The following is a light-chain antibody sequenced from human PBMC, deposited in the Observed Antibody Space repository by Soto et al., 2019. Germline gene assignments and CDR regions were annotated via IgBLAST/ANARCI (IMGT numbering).Light chain of an antibody. J-gene: IGKJ1*01. CDR3: QQYKSYSRT. CDR2: KAS. CDR1: QSISSW. V-gene: IGKV1-5*03. Sequence: DIQMTQSPSTLSASVGDRVTITCRASQSISSWLAWYQQKPGKAPKVLIYKASTLESGVPSRFSGSGSGTECTLTINSLQPDDFATYYCQQYKSYSRTFGQGTKVEIK.